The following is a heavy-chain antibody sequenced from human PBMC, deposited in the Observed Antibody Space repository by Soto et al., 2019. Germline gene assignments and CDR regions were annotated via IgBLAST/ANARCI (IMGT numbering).Heavy chain of an antibody. V-gene: IGHV3-48*01. D-gene: IGHD6-13*01. CDR2: ISSSSSTI. Sequence: GGSLRLSCAASGFTFGSYSMNWVRQAPGKGLEWVSYISSSSSTIYYADSVKGRFTISRDNAKNSLYLQMNSLRAEDTAVYYCARHPERIAEIGWFDPWGQGTLVTAPQ. J-gene: IGHJ5*02. CDR3: ARHPERIAEIGWFDP. CDR1: GFTFGSYS.